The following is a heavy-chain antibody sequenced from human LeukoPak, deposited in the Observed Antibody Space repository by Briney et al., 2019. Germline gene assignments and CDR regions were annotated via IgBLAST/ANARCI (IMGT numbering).Heavy chain of an antibody. J-gene: IGHJ6*02. CDR3: ARANWGFYYYYGMDV. Sequence: ASVKVSCKASGYTFTSYDINWVRQATGQGLEWMGWMNPNSGNIGYAQKFQGRVTMTRNTSISTADMELSSLRSEDTAVYYCARANWGFYYYYGMDVWGQGTTVTVSS. CDR2: MNPNSGNI. D-gene: IGHD7-27*01. CDR1: GYTFTSYD. V-gene: IGHV1-8*01.